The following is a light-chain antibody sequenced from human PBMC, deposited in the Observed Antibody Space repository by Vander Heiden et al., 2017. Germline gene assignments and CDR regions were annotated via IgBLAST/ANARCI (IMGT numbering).Light chain of an antibody. V-gene: IGKV3-11*01. CDR2: DAS. Sequence: EIVLTQSPATFSLSPGERATLSCRASQSVSSYLAWYQQKPGQAPRLLIYDASNRATGIPARFSGSGSGTDFTLTISSLEPEDFAVYYCQQRSNWPLTFGGGTKVEIK. J-gene: IGKJ4*01. CDR1: QSVSSY. CDR3: QQRSNWPLT.